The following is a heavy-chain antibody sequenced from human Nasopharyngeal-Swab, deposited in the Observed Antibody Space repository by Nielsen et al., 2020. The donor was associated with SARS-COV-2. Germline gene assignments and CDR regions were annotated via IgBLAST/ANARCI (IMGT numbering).Heavy chain of an antibody. CDR2: IIWNSGSI. J-gene: IGHJ4*02. CDR3: AKDILPAAGTDVDY. Sequence: SLKISCAASGFTFDDYAMHWVRQAPGKGLDWVSGIIWNSGSIGYADSVKSRFTISRDNAKNSLYLQMNSLRAEDTALYYCAKDILPAAGTDVDYWGQGTLVTVSS. D-gene: IGHD6-13*01. V-gene: IGHV3-9*01. CDR1: GFTFDDYA.